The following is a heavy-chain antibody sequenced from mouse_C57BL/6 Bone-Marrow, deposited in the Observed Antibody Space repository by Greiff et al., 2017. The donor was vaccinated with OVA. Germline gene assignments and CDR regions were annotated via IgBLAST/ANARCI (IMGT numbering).Heavy chain of an antibody. D-gene: IGHD2-3*01. CDR2: INPNNGGT. V-gene: IGHV1-26*01. Sequence: EVQLQQSGPELVKPGASVKISCKASGYTFTDYYMNWVKQSHGKSLEWIGDINPNNGGTSYNQKFKGKATLTVDKSSSTAYMELRSLTSEDSAVYYCARKGDGYSLFDYWGQGTTLTVSS. CDR3: ARKGDGYSLFDY. CDR1: GYTFTDYY. J-gene: IGHJ2*01.